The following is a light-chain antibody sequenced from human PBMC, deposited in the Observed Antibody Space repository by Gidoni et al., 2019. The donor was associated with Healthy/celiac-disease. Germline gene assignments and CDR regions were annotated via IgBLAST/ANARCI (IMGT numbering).Light chain of an antibody. CDR2: AAS. J-gene: IGKJ3*01. V-gene: IGKV1-39*01. CDR3: QQSYSTPIT. CDR1: QSISSY. Sequence: DIQMTQSPSSLSAPVGDRVTITCRASQSISSYLNWYQQKPGKAPTLLIYAASSLQSGVPSRFSGSGSGTDFTLTISSLQPEDFATYYCQQSYSTPITFGPGTKVDIK.